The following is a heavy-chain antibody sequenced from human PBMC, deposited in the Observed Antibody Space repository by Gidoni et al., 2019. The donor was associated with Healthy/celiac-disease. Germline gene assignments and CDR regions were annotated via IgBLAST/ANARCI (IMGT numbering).Heavy chain of an antibody. Sequence: QVQLVESGGGVVQPGRSLRLSCAASGFTFRSYGMHWVRQAPGKGLEWVAVIWYDGSNKYYADSVKGRFTISRDNSKNTLYLQMNSLRAEDTAVYYCAREGDDYGDSEGAFDIWGQGTMVTVSS. J-gene: IGHJ3*02. CDR1: GFTFRSYG. CDR3: AREGDDYGDSEGAFDI. D-gene: IGHD4-17*01. CDR2: IWYDGSNK. V-gene: IGHV3-33*01.